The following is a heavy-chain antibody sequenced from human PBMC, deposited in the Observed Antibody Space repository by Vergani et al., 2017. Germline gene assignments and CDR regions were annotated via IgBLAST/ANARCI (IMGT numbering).Heavy chain of an antibody. CDR1: GFTFSNAW. CDR2: IRSKADGGTT. CDR3: AKDSTVLDPWFDP. D-gene: IGHD2-2*01. V-gene: IGHV3-15*01. J-gene: IGHJ5*02. Sequence: DVQLVESGGGLVKPGGSLRLSCAASGFTFSNAWMSWVRQAPGKGLEWVGRIRSKADGGTTDYAAPVKGRFTISRDDSKNTLYLQMSSLKTEDTAVYYCAKDSTVLDPWFDPWGQGTLVTVSS.